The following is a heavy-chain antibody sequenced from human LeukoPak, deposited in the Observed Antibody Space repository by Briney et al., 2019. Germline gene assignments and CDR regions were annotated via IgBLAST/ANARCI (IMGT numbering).Heavy chain of an antibody. CDR1: GGSISSYY. V-gene: IGHV4-59*01. J-gene: IGHJ3*02. CDR2: IYYSGST. CDR3: AREGYYYDSSGYSHAFDI. Sequence: KPSETLSLTCTVSGGSISSYYWSWIRQPPGKGLEWIGYIYYSGSTNYNPSLKSRVTISVDTSKNQFSLKLSSVTAADTAMYYCAREGYYYDSSGYSHAFDIWGQGTMVTVSS. D-gene: IGHD3-22*01.